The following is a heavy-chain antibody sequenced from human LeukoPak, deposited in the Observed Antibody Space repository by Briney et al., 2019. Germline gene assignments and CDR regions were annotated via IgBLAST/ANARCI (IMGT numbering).Heavy chain of an antibody. CDR3: ARYRGGGSYSAFDI. Sequence: SETLSLTCAVYGGSFSGYYWSWIRQPPGKGLEWIGEINHSGSTNYNPSLKSRVTISVETSKNEFSLKLRSVTAADTAVYYCARYRGGGSYSAFDIWGQGTMVTVSS. CDR2: INHSGST. V-gene: IGHV4-34*01. D-gene: IGHD1-26*01. J-gene: IGHJ3*02. CDR1: GGSFSGYY.